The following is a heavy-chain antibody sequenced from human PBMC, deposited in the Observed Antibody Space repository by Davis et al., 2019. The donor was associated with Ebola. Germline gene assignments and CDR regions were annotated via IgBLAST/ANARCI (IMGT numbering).Heavy chain of an antibody. CDR1: GFTFSSYA. J-gene: IGHJ4*02. Sequence: PGGSLRLSCAASGFTFSSYAMHWVRQAPGKGLEWVAVISYDGSNKYYADSVKGRFTISRDNSKNTLYLQMNSLRAEDTAVYYCARDGLVGATTGFDYWGQGTLVTVSS. V-gene: IGHV3-30-3*01. D-gene: IGHD1-26*01. CDR3: ARDGLVGATTGFDY. CDR2: ISYDGSNK.